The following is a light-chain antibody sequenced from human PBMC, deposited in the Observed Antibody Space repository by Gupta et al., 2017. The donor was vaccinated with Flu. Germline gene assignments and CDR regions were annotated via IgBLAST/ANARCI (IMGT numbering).Light chain of an antibody. J-gene: IGKJ2*04. Sequence: ESDTSSSVARHGITTNHLGWYQQKPGQAPKLLIYGASSRDSSSPDRFSGSGSGTDFTLTISRVEPEDLAVYYCQQYRSGPCRFGQGTKVDIK. CDR1: HGITTNH. CDR2: GAS. CDR3: QQYRSGPCR. V-gene: IGKV3-20*01.